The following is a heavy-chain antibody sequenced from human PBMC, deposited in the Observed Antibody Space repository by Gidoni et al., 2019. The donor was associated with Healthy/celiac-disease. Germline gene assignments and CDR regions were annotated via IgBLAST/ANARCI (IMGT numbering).Heavy chain of an antibody. J-gene: IGHJ6*03. CDR3: AKDHCSSTSCPSTYYYYYMDV. CDR2: ISYDGSNK. V-gene: IGHV3-30*18. Sequence: QVQLVASGGGVVQPGRSLRLSCAASGFTFSSYGLHWVRQAPGKGLEWVAVISYDGSNKYYADSVKGRFTISRDNSKNTLYLQMNSLRAEDTAVYYCAKDHCSSTSCPSTYYYYYMDVWGKGTTVTVSS. CDR1: GFTFSSYG. D-gene: IGHD2-2*01.